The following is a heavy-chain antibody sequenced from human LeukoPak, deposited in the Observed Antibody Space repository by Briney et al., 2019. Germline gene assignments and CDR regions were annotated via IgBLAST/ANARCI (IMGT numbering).Heavy chain of an antibody. J-gene: IGHJ4*02. CDR2: ISSCSSTI. CDR3: ARDRRWSGYYIFDY. CDR1: GFTFSSYS. Sequence: GGSLRLSCAASGFTFSSYSMNWVRQAPGKGLEWVSYISSCSSTIYYADSVKGRFTISRDNAKNSLYLQMNSLRAEDTAVYYCARDRRWSGYYIFDYWGQGTLVTVSS. V-gene: IGHV3-48*01. D-gene: IGHD3-3*01.